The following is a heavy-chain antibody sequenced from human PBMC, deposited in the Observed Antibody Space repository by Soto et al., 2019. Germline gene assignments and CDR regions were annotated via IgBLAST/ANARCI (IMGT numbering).Heavy chain of an antibody. J-gene: IGHJ4*02. CDR2: MHYSGNN. V-gene: IGHV4-59*01. Sequence: PSETLSLTCTVSGVSISSYYWSWIRQPPGKGPEWIGYMHYSGNNNYNPSLKSRATISVDTSKYQFPLQLTSVTAADTAVYYCANIAKAETARFDYWGQGTLVTVSS. D-gene: IGHD6-13*01. CDR1: GVSISSYY. CDR3: ANIAKAETARFDY.